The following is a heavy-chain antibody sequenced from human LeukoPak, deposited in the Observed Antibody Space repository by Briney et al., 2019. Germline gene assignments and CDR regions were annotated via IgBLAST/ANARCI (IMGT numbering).Heavy chain of an antibody. V-gene: IGHV4-34*01. J-gene: IGHJ3*02. D-gene: IGHD3-22*01. CDR2: INHSGST. CDR1: GGSFSGYY. Sequence: PSETLSLTCAVYGGSFSGYYWSWIRQPPGKGLEWIGEINHSGSTNHNPSLKSRVTISVDTSKNQFSLKLSSVTAADTAVYYCARGGAPYYYDSSGYYDAFDIWGQGTMVTVSS. CDR3: ARGGAPYYYDSSGYYDAFDI.